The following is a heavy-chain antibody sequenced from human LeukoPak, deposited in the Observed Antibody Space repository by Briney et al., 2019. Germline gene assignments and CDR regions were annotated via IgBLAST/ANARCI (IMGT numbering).Heavy chain of an antibody. CDR3: ARDWHTAMVHDAFDI. Sequence: GASVKVSCKASGYTFTAYYMHWVRQAPGQGLEWMGWINPNSGGTNYAQKFQGRVTMTRDTSISTAYMELSRLRSDDTAVYYCARDWHTAMVHDAFDIWGQGTMVTVSS. CDR1: GYTFTAYY. V-gene: IGHV1-2*02. CDR2: INPNSGGT. J-gene: IGHJ3*02. D-gene: IGHD5-18*01.